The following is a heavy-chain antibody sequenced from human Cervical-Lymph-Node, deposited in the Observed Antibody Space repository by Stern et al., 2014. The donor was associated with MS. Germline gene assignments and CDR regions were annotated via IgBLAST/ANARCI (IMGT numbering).Heavy chain of an antibody. CDR1: GFSLSNARMG. CDR3: ARIHHGARGSWYFDL. CDR2: IFSNDEK. D-gene: IGHD3-10*01. Sequence: QVTLEESGPVLVKPTETLTLTCTVSGFSLSNARMGVSWIRQPPGKALEWLAHIFSNDEKSYSTSLKSRLTISKDTSKSQVVLTMTNMDPVDTATYHCARIHHGARGSWYFDLWGRGTLVTVSS. V-gene: IGHV2-26*01. J-gene: IGHJ2*01.